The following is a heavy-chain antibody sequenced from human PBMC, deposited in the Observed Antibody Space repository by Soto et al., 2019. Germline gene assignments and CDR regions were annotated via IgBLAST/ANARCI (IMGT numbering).Heavy chain of an antibody. D-gene: IGHD3-22*01. J-gene: IGHJ4*02. CDR1: GFTFSSYS. CDR3: ARDIVDSRGYSMTFDY. Sequence: EVQLVESGGGLVKHGGSLRLSCAASGFTFSSYSMNWVRQAPGKGLEWVSSISSSSSYIYYADSVKGRFTIARDNAKNSLYLQMNSLRAEDTAVYYCARDIVDSRGYSMTFDYWGQGTLVTVSS. V-gene: IGHV3-21*01. CDR2: ISSSSSYI.